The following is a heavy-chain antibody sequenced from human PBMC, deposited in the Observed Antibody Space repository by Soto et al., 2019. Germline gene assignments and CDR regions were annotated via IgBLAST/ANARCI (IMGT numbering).Heavy chain of an antibody. CDR3: ARAPVLRYFDWLSTSGPYQFDP. D-gene: IGHD3-9*01. J-gene: IGHJ5*02. Sequence: ASVKVSCKASGYTFTSYDINWVRQATGQGLEWMGWMNPNSGNTGYAQKFQGRVTMTRNTSISTAYMELSSLRSEDTAVYYCARAPVLRYFDWLSTSGPYQFDPWGQGTLVTAPQ. CDR1: GYTFTSYD. CDR2: MNPNSGNT. V-gene: IGHV1-8*01.